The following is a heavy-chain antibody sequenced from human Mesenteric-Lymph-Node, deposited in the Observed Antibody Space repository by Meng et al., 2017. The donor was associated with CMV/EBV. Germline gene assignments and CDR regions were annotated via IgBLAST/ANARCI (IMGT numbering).Heavy chain of an antibody. CDR2: IYHSGST. CDR1: GGSISSSNW. D-gene: IGHD3-10*01. Sequence: SGGSISSSNWWSWVRKPPGKGLKWIGEIYHSGSTNYNPSLKSRVTISVDKSKNQFSLKLSSVTAADTAVYYCARIRGFGELLYYDYWGQGTLVTVSS. J-gene: IGHJ4*02. V-gene: IGHV4-4*02. CDR3: ARIRGFGELLYYDY.